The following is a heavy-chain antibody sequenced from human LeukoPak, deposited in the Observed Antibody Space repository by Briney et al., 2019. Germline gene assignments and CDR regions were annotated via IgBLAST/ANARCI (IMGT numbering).Heavy chain of an antibody. CDR3: ATTRTGRFYSYMGV. V-gene: IGHV4-59*13. Sequence: SETLSLTCTVSSDSLIHLAWTWIRQPPGQGLEWVGYLFYGGSPTYNPSLKGRVTISVDTSKNQSSLRMTSVTAADTAVYYSATTRTGRFYSYMGVWGNGATVTVSS. CDR1: SDSLIHLA. D-gene: IGHD1-1*01. J-gene: IGHJ6*03. CDR2: LFYGGSP.